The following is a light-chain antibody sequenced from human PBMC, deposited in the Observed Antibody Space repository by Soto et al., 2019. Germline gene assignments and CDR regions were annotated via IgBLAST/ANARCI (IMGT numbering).Light chain of an antibody. J-gene: IGKJ4*01. V-gene: IGKV2-28*01. Sequence: DIVMTQSPLSLPVTPGEPASISCRSSQSLVNRNGYNYLDWYLQKPGQSPKLLIYLGSHRASGVPDRFSGSGSGTDFTLKISGVEAEDVGVYYCMQALQTPVTFGGGTKVEIK. CDR3: MQALQTPVT. CDR2: LGS. CDR1: QSLVNRNGYNY.